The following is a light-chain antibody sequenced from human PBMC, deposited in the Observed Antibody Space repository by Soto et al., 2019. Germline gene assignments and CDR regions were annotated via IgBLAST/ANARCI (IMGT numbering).Light chain of an antibody. CDR1: SSDVGGYNY. J-gene: IGLJ2*01. CDR3: SSYAASNNLV. Sequence: QSALTQPPSAFGSPGQSVTISRTGTSSDVGGYNYVSWYQQHPGKAPKLTIYEVSKRPSWVPDRFSGSKSGNTASLTVFGLQAEDEADYYCSSYAASNNLVFGGGTKLTVL. CDR2: EVS. V-gene: IGLV2-8*01.